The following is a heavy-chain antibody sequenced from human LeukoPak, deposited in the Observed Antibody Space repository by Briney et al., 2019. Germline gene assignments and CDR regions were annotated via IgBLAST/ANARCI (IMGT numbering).Heavy chain of an antibody. CDR2: ISGSGDSA. V-gene: IGHV3-23*01. J-gene: IGHJ6*02. CDR3: AKFSGSYYYYYAMDV. D-gene: IGHD1-26*01. CDR1: GFTFSSYA. Sequence: GRSLRLSCAASGFTFSSYAMTWVRQAPGKGLEWVSAISGSGDSAYYADSVKGRFTISRDNSKNTLYLQMDGLGAENTAVYYCAKFSGSYYYYYAMDVWGQGTTVTVSS.